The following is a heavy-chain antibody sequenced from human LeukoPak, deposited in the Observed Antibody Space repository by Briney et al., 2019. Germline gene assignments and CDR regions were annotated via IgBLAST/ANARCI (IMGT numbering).Heavy chain of an antibody. CDR1: GFTFSSYD. CDR2: IRPSGANT. Sequence: PGGALRLSCAASGFTFSSYDMTWVRQTPGRGLEWVSSIRPSGANTYYGDSVKGRFTISRDNSKNTVCLQMNNMRVDDTAVYYCARVAGWHWFDPWGQGTLVTVSS. J-gene: IGHJ5*02. V-gene: IGHV3-23*01. CDR3: ARVAGWHWFDP. D-gene: IGHD6-19*01.